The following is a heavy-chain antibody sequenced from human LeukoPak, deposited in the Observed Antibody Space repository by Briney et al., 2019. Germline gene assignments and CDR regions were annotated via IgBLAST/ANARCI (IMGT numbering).Heavy chain of an antibody. V-gene: IGHV1-2*02. D-gene: IGHD5-12*01. CDR3: ARGRRSSKGSSAYERFDP. CDR2: ITPNSGDT. J-gene: IGHJ5*02. Sequence: ASVKVSSKASGYTLTGYYLHWVRQAPGQGLEWMGWITPNSGDTKYAQKFQGRVTTTRDTSISTAYMELISLTSGDTAMYYCARGRRSSKGSSAYERFDPWGQGTLVTVSS. CDR1: GYTLTGYY.